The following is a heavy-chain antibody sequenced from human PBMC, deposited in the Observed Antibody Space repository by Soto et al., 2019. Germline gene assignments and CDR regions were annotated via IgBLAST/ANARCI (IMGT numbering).Heavy chain of an antibody. CDR3: ARDPLISGSGWDH. D-gene: IGHD6-19*01. CDR1: GFTFGDYY. Sequence: QVQLVESGGGLVKPGGSLRLSCGVSGFTFGDYYMAWIRQAPGKGLEWISYISSSGGTIYYSDSVKGRLTISRDNAKNSLYLQMNSLRAEDTAVYYCARDPLISGSGWDHWGQGTLVTVSS. V-gene: IGHV3-11*01. J-gene: IGHJ4*02. CDR2: ISSSGGTI.